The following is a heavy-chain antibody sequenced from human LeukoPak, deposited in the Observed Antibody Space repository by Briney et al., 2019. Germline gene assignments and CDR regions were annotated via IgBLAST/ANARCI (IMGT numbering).Heavy chain of an antibody. CDR1: GFTFSSYG. J-gene: IGHJ4*02. V-gene: IGHV3-33*01. CDR2: IWYDGSKE. D-gene: IGHD7-27*01. CDR3: ARNNGNWGTFDY. Sequence: GGSLRLSCAASGFTFSSYGMHWVRQAPGKGLEWVAVIWYDGSKENYVDSVKGRVTISRDNLKNTLYLQMNSPRAEDTAVYYCARNNGNWGTFDYWGQGTLVTVSS.